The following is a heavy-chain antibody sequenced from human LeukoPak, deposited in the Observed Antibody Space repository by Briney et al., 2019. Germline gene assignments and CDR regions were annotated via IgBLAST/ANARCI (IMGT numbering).Heavy chain of an antibody. V-gene: IGHV3-64*01. J-gene: IGHJ4*02. CDR3: AREGDGLDY. CDR2: INSNGGST. CDR1: GFTFSSSA. Sequence: GGSLRLSCAASGFTFSSSAMHWVRQAPGKGLEYVSAINSNGGSTYYANSVKGRFTISRDNSKNTLYLQMNSLRAEDTAVYYCAREGDGLDYWGQGTLVTVSS. D-gene: IGHD5-24*01.